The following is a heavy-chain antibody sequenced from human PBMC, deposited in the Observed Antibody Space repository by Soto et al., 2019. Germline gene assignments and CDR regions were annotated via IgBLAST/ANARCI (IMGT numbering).Heavy chain of an antibody. CDR1: GFTFSSYS. CDR2: ISSGSAYI. J-gene: IGHJ6*03. D-gene: IGHD6-13*01. Sequence: GGSLILSFAASGFTFSSYSINWVRQAPGKGLEWVSSISSGSAYIFYADSVRGRFTGSRDNAKNSLYLQINSLRAEDTAVYYCPRILAAAPKRYYYDYVDVWGKGTTVAVSS. CDR3: PRILAAAPKRYYYDYVDV. V-gene: IGHV3-21*06.